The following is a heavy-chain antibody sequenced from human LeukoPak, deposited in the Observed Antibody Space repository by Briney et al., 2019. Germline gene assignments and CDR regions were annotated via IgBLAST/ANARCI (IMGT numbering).Heavy chain of an antibody. J-gene: IGHJ5*02. CDR1: GGSISSSSYY. CDR2: IYYSGRT. D-gene: IGHD3-3*01. CDR3: ARAIRITIFGVVFTPNWFDP. V-gene: IGHV4-39*07. Sequence: SETLSLTCTVSGGSISSSSYYWGWLRQPPGKGLEWIGSIYYSGRTYYNPALKSRVTISVDTSKNQFSLKLSSVTAADTAVYYCARAIRITIFGVVFTPNWFDPWGQGTLVTVSS.